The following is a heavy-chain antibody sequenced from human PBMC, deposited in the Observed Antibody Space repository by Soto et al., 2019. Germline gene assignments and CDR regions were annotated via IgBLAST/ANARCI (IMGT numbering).Heavy chain of an antibody. V-gene: IGHV3-23*01. Sequence: PGGSLRLSCAASGFTFSSYAMSWVRQAPGKGLEWVSAISGSGGSTYYADSVKGRFTISRDNSKNTLYLQMISLRAEDTALYYCAKDLLPGMIWFGELFGWGQGTLVTVSS. D-gene: IGHD3-10*01. CDR2: ISGSGGST. CDR1: GFTFSSYA. J-gene: IGHJ4*02. CDR3: AKDLLPGMIWFGELFG.